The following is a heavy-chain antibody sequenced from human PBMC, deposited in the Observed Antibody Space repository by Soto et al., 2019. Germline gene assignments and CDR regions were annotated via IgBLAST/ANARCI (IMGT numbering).Heavy chain of an antibody. D-gene: IGHD5-18*01. V-gene: IGHV3-33*06. CDR2: IWYDGSNK. Sequence: PGGSLRLSCAASGFTFSSYGMHWVRQAPGKGLEWVAVIWYDGSNKYYADSVKGRFTISRDNSKNTLYLQMNSLRAEDTAVYYCAKSGYSYGVRYYIDYWGQGTLVTVYS. CDR1: GFTFSSYG. CDR3: AKSGYSYGVRYYIDY. J-gene: IGHJ4*02.